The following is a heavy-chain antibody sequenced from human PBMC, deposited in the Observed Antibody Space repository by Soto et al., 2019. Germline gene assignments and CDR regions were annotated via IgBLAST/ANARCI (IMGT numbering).Heavy chain of an antibody. Sequence: GESLKISCKGSGYSFSNYWIAWVRQMPGKGLEWMGIIYPADSDTRYSPSFQGHVTISADKSISTAYLQWSSLKASDTAMYYCARQERWLQLGYCYYGMDVWGQGTTVTVSS. CDR2: IYPADSDT. CDR1: GYSFSNYW. D-gene: IGHD5-12*01. CDR3: ARQERWLQLGYCYYGMDV. J-gene: IGHJ6*02. V-gene: IGHV5-51*01.